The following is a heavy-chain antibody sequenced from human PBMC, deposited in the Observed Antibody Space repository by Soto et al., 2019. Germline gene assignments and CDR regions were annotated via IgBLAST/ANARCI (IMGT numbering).Heavy chain of an antibody. V-gene: IGHV4-4*02. J-gene: IGHJ4*02. D-gene: IGHD6-13*01. Sequence: QVQLQESGPGLVKPSGTLSLTCAVSGGSISTSNWWSWVRQPPGKGLEWIGEVYRTGSTTYNPSLESRLTISVDKSKNQFSLMLTSVTSADTAVYYCARARATIAAAAIFDCWGQGTLVTVSS. CDR1: GGSISTSNW. CDR2: VYRTGST. CDR3: ARARATIAAAAIFDC.